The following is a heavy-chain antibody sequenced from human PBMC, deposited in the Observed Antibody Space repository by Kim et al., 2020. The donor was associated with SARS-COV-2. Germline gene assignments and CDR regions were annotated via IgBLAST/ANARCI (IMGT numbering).Heavy chain of an antibody. D-gene: IGHD6-13*01. Sequence: GGSLRLSCAASGFTFDDYAMHWVRQAPGKGLEWVSGISWNSGSIGYADSVKGRFTISRDNAKNSLYLQMNSLRAEDTALYYCAKDTLDIRAAAGTFGMDVWGQGTTVTVSS. CDR3: AKDTLDIRAAAGTFGMDV. CDR1: GFTFDDYA. CDR2: ISWNSGSI. J-gene: IGHJ6*02. V-gene: IGHV3-9*01.